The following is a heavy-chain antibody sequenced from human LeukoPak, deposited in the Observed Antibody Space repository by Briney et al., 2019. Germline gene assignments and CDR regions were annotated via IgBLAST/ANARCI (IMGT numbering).Heavy chain of an antibody. Sequence: SETLSLTCTVSGGSISSSPYYWGWLRQPPGKELEWIGSIYYSGTTHYNPSLESRVTISVDTSKNQFSLKLSSVTAADTAVYYCASQKGMATIYYWGQGTLVTVSS. V-gene: IGHV4-39*01. CDR2: IYYSGTT. D-gene: IGHD5-24*01. CDR3: ASQKGMATIYY. J-gene: IGHJ4*02. CDR1: GGSISSSPYY.